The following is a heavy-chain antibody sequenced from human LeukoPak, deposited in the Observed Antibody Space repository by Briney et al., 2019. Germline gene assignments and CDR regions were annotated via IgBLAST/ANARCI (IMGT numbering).Heavy chain of an antibody. J-gene: IGHJ5*02. D-gene: IGHD6-19*01. CDR3: GRGGNDSSGWSTEGWFEP. CDR1: GFTFSDYY. CDR2: ISNSGYTI. V-gene: IGHV3-11*01. Sequence: GGSLRLSCAVSGFTFSDYYMTWIRQAPGKGLEWVSYISNSGYTIYYADSVKGRFTISRDNAKNSLYLQMNSLRAEDTAVYYCGRGGNDSSGWSTEGWFEPLGQGTLVT.